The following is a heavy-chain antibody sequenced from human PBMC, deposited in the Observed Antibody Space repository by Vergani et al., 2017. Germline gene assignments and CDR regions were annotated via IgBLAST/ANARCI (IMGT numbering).Heavy chain of an antibody. Sequence: EVQLVQSGAEVKKPGESLKISCKGSGYSFTSYWIGWVRQMPGKGLEWMGIIYPGDSDTRYSPPFQGQVTISADKSISTAYLQWSSLKASDPAMYYCAGHLVAGGSYRDYYYYCGMDVWGQGTTVTVSS. CDR2: IYPGDSDT. V-gene: IGHV5-51*01. J-gene: IGHJ6*02. CDR1: GYSFTSYW. CDR3: AGHLVAGGSYRDYYYYCGMDV. D-gene: IGHD3-10*01.